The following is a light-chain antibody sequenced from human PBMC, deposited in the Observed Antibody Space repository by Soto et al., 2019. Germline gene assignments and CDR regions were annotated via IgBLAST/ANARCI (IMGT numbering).Light chain of an antibody. CDR2: KVS. CDR1: QSIGNW. V-gene: IGKV1-5*03. J-gene: IGKJ1*01. Sequence: DIQMTQSPSTLSASVGDRVSITCRASQSIGNWVAWYQQKPGKAPKLLISKVSSLESGVPSRFSGSGSGTEFTLTISSLQPNDFAVYYCQLHDSYATFGQGTKVEIK. CDR3: QLHDSYAT.